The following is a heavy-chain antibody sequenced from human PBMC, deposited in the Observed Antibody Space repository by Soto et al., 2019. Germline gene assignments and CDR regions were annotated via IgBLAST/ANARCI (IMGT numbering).Heavy chain of an antibody. CDR3: AKAFYGDYPASYFDE. J-gene: IGHJ4*02. D-gene: IGHD4-17*01. V-gene: IGHV3-23*01. Sequence: LRLSCAASGFTFSSYVMSWVRQAPGKGLEWVSAISGSGGSTYYADSVKGRFTISRDNSKNTLYLQMNSLRAEDTAVYYCAKAFYGDYPASYFDEWGQGTLVTVSS. CDR2: ISGSGGST. CDR1: GFTFSSYV.